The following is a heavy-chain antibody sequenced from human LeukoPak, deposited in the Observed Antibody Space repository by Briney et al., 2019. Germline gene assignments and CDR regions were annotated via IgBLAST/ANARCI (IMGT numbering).Heavy chain of an antibody. J-gene: IGHJ4*02. D-gene: IGHD3-22*01. CDR1: GFTFTNNW. CDR2: IYPGDSDT. Sequence: GESLKISCKGFGFTFTNNWIGWVRQKPGKGLEWMGIIYPGDSDTRYSPSFQGQVTISADKSISTAYLQWSSLEASDTAMYYCARHLDDSSGYYYRTMYYFDYWGQGTLVTVSS. V-gene: IGHV5-51*01. CDR3: ARHLDDSSGYYYRTMYYFDY.